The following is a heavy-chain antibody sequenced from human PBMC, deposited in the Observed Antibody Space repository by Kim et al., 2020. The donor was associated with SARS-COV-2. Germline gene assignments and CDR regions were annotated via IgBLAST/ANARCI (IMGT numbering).Heavy chain of an antibody. CDR2: INHSGST. V-gene: IGHV4-34*01. Sequence: SETLSLTCAVYGGSFSGYYWSWIRQPPGKGLEWIGEINHSGSTNYNPSLKSRVTISVDTSKNQFSLKLSSVTAADTAVYYCARGRLVGAMSGGLSPRFDYWGQGTLVTVSS. CDR1: GGSFSGYY. CDR3: ARGRLVGAMSGGLSPRFDY. D-gene: IGHD1-26*01. J-gene: IGHJ4*02.